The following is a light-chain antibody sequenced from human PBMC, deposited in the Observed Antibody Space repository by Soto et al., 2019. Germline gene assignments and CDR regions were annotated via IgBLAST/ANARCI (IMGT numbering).Light chain of an antibody. J-gene: IGLJ1*01. V-gene: IGLV2-14*01. CDR1: SSDVGGYNY. CDR3: SPYTSSSTLYV. CDR2: EVS. Sequence: QSVLTQPASVSGSPGQSITISCTGTSSDVGGYNYVSWYQQHPGKAPQLMIYEVSNRPSGVSNRFSGSKSGNTASLTISGLQTEDEADYYCSPYTSSSTLYVFGTGTKVTVL.